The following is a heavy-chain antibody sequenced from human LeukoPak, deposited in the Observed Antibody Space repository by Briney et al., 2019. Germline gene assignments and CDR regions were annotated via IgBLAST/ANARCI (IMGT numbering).Heavy chain of an antibody. CDR1: GGSISSYY. CDR2: IHYSGST. J-gene: IGHJ6*02. D-gene: IGHD4-17*01. Sequence: PSETLSLTCTVSGGSISSYYWSWIWQPPGKGLEWIGYIHYSGSTNYNPSLKSRVTISVDTSKNQFSLKLSSVTAADTAVYYCARVADGDYSPSYYYYGMDVWGQGTTVTVSS. V-gene: IGHV4-59*01. CDR3: ARVADGDYSPSYYYYGMDV.